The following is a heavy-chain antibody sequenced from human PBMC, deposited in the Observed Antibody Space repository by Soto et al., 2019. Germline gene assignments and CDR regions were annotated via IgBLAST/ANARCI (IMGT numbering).Heavy chain of an antibody. CDR1: GGSISSGDYY. CDR2: IYYSGST. V-gene: IGHV4-30-4*01. D-gene: IGHD2-2*01. CDR3: ARDQLLKLDP. J-gene: IGHJ5*02. Sequence: SETLSLTCTVSGGSISSGDYYWSWFRQPPGKGLEWIGYIYYSGSTYYNPSLKSRVTISVDTSKNQFSLKLSSVTAADTAVYYCARDQLLKLDPWGQGTLVTVSS.